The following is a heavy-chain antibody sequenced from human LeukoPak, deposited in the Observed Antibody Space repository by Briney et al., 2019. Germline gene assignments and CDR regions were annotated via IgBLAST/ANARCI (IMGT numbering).Heavy chain of an antibody. CDR3: ARDQWCPDV. D-gene: IGHD2-8*01. CDR1: GFTFSAYW. V-gene: IGHV3-7*03. Sequence: PGGSLRLSCAVSGFTFSAYWMNWVRQAPGKGMEWVANIKQDGSEKYYVDSVKGRFTISRDNAKNSLYLQMNSLRAEDTAVYYCARDQWCPDVWGKGTTVTVSS. CDR2: IKQDGSEK. J-gene: IGHJ6*04.